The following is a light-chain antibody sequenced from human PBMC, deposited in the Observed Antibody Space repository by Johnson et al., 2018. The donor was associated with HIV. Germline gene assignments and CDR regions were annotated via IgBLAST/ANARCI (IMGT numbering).Light chain of an antibody. CDR2: DNN. CDR1: SSNIGSNS. J-gene: IGLJ1*01. Sequence: QLVLTQPPSASGTPGQRVTISCSGSSSNIGSNSVNWYQQLPGTAPKLLIYDNNKRPSGIPDRFSGSKSGTSATLGITGLQTGDEADYYCGTWDSSLSAGVFGTGAKVTVL. V-gene: IGLV1-51*01. CDR3: GTWDSSLSAGV.